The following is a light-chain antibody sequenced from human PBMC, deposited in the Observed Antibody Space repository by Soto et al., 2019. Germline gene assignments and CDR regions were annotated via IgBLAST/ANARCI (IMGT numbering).Light chain of an antibody. V-gene: IGKV2-30*01. J-gene: IGKJ4*01. Sequence: DVVITQSPLSLPVTLGQPASISCRSSQSLVSSDGNTYLNWFQQRPGQSPRRLIYYVSNRDSGVPDRFSGSGSGTDFTLTISSLQVEDVAVYYCHQYYTLPLTFGGGTKVDIK. CDR3: HQYYTLPLT. CDR2: YVS. CDR1: QSLVSSDGNTY.